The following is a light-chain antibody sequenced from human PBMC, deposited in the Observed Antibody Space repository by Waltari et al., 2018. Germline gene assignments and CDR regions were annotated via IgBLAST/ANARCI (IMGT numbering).Light chain of an antibody. Sequence: EIVMTQSPATLSVSPGERATLSCRASQSVSSNLAWYQQKPGQSPRLLIYGASTRATGIAARFSGSGSGTKFTLTVSSLQSEDFALYYCQQYNDWPRTFGQGTKVEV. CDR2: GAS. CDR3: QQYNDWPRT. J-gene: IGKJ1*01. CDR1: QSVSSN. V-gene: IGKV3-15*01.